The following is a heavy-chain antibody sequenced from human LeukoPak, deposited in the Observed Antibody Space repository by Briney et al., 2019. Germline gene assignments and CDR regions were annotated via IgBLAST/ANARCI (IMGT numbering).Heavy chain of an antibody. J-gene: IGHJ4*02. V-gene: IGHV4-4*02. CDR3: AREGDDILTGFFDY. CDR1: GGSITQTNY. Sequence: SETLSLTCGVSGGSITQTNYWTRVRQPPGKGLEWIGEANLQGSTNYNPSLMGRVAISVDKSENHVSLQLTSVTAADTAVYYCAREGDDILTGFFDYWGQGTLVTVSS. CDR2: ANLQGST. D-gene: IGHD3-9*01.